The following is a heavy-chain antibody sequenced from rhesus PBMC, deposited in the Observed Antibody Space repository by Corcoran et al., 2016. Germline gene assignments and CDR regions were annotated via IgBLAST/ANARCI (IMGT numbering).Heavy chain of an antibody. J-gene: IGHJ4*01. CDR3: AIVDTATAYYFDY. V-gene: IGHV4-106*01. Sequence: QVQLQESGPGLVKPSETLSLTCAVSGGSISDDYYWSWIRQPPGKGLEWIGYIYGSGERTNYNPSLKNRVTISMDPSKAQFSLKLGSVTAADTAVYYCAIVDTATAYYFDYWGQGVLVTVSS. D-gene: IGHD5-12*01. CDR2: IYGSGERT. CDR1: GGSISDDYY.